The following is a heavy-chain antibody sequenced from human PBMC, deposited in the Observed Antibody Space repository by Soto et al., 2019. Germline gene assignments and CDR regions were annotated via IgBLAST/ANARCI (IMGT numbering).Heavy chain of an antibody. D-gene: IGHD1-1*01. Sequence: VQLVQSGAEVKKPGASVKVSCKASGYTFTSYDIYWVRQATGQGLEWMGWMHPSSGSTGYAQKFQGRVTMTRDTSISTADMELRSLRSEDTAVYYCARATLASERNFDYWGQGTLVTVSS. CDR3: ARATLASERNFDY. V-gene: IGHV1-8*01. CDR2: MHPSSGST. CDR1: GYTFTSYD. J-gene: IGHJ4*02.